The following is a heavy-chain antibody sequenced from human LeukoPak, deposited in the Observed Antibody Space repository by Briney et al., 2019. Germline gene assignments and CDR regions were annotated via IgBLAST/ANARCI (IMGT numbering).Heavy chain of an antibody. CDR2: ISYDGSKK. D-gene: IGHD6-13*01. Sequence: GGSLRLSCAASGFTFSSYAMHWVRQAPGKGLEWVAVISYDGSKKYYADSVKGRFTISRDNSKNTLYLQMNSLRAEDTAVYYCARPPGVWAAAGTGWFDPWGQGTLVTVSS. J-gene: IGHJ5*02. V-gene: IGHV3-30*04. CDR1: GFTFSSYA. CDR3: ARPPGVWAAAGTGWFDP.